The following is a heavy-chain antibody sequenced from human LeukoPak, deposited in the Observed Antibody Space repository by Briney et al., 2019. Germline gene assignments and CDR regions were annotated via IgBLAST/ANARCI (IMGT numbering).Heavy chain of an antibody. Sequence: GGSLRLSCAASGFTFSSYAMTWVRQTPGKGLEWVSSITGSGRGTSYGDSVQGRFTVSRDNSKNTLYLHMNSLRAEDTAVYYCGMDPNGDYIGAFDFWGQGTLVTVSS. CDR2: ITGSGRGT. D-gene: IGHD4-17*01. V-gene: IGHV3-23*01. J-gene: IGHJ3*01. CDR1: GFTFSSYA. CDR3: GMDPNGDYIGAFDF.